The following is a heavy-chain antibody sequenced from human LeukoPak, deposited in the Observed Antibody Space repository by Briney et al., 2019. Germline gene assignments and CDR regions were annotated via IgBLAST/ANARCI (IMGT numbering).Heavy chain of an antibody. CDR3: ARGGPYCSSTSCYLFPNCNTSKTKSIFDY. Sequence: PSETLSLTCAVYGGSFSGYYWSWIRQPPGKGLEWIGEINHSGSTNYNWPLKSRVTISVDTSKNQFSLKLSSVTAADTAVYYCARGGPYCSSTSCYLFPNCNTSKTKSIFDYWGQGTLVTVSS. CDR1: GGSFSGYY. J-gene: IGHJ4*02. V-gene: IGHV4-34*01. CDR2: INHSGST. D-gene: IGHD2-2*01.